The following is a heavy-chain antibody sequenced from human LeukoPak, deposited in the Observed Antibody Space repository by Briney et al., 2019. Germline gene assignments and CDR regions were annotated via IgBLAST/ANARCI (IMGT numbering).Heavy chain of an antibody. CDR2: INPSGGSP. V-gene: IGHV1-46*01. D-gene: IGHD1-1*01. Sequence: ASVKVSCKASGYTFTSNFIHWVRQAPGQGLEWMGIINPSGGSPTYAQRFQGRVTITRDPSTSTVYMELSSLRSEDTAVHYCARETGSLDYWGQGSLVTVSS. J-gene: IGHJ4*02. CDR3: ARETGSLDY. CDR1: GYTFTSNF.